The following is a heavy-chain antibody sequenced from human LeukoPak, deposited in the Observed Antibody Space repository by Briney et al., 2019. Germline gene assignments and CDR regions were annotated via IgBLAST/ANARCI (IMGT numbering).Heavy chain of an antibody. D-gene: IGHD5-24*01. Sequence: PGGSLRLSCAASGSTFSSYAMHWVRQAPGKGLEWVAVISYDGSNKYYADSVKGRFTISRDNSKNTLYLQMNSLRAEDTAVYYCARVRGGYNQYYYYGMDAWGQGTTVTVSS. CDR2: ISYDGSNK. J-gene: IGHJ6*02. CDR1: GSTFSSYA. CDR3: ARVRGGYNQYYYYGMDA. V-gene: IGHV3-30-3*01.